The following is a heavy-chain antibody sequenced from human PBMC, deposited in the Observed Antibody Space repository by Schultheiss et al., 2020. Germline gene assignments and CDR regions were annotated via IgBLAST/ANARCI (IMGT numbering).Heavy chain of an antibody. J-gene: IGHJ6*02. V-gene: IGHV3-7*01. CDR3: ARDNSYPYYYQAMDV. CDR2: INQDGSEK. D-gene: IGHD2/OR15-2a*01. Sequence: GGSLRLSCAASEFIFSHYSMTWVRQAPGKGLEWVANINQDGSEKYYVDSVKGRFTISRDNAKNSLYLQVNSLRVEDTAVYYCARDNSYPYYYQAMDVWGQGTTVTVS. CDR1: EFIFSHYS.